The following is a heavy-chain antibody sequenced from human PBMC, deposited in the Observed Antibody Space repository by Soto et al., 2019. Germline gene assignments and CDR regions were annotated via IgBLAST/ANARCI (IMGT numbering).Heavy chain of an antibody. CDR3: ARGRRYVVAATFDY. CDR1: VGSFVGTY. Sequence: QVQLQQWGPGLLKPWGTLSLTCPVFVGSFVGTYWGGFRQPPGKGLEWIGEINHSGSTNYNPSLKSRVTISVDTSKNQFSLKLSSVTAADTAVYYCARGRRYVVAATFDYWGQGTLVTVSS. J-gene: IGHJ4*02. V-gene: IGHV4-34*01. CDR2: INHSGST. D-gene: IGHD2-15*01.